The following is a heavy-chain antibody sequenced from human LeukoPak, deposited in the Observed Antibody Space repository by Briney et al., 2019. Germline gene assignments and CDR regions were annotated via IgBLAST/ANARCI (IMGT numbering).Heavy chain of an antibody. D-gene: IGHD1-7*01. J-gene: IGHJ3*02. Sequence: ASVKVSCKASGYTFTSYVINWVRQATGQGLEWMGWMNPNSGNTGYAQKFQGRVTMTRNTSISTAYMELSSLRSEDTAVYYCARVGTTHDAFDIWGQGTMVTVSS. CDR1: GYTFTSYV. V-gene: IGHV1-8*01. CDR2: MNPNSGNT. CDR3: ARVGTTHDAFDI.